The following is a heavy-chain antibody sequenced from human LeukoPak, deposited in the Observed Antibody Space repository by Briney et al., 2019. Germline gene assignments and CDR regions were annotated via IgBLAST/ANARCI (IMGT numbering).Heavy chain of an antibody. Sequence: PGGSLRLSCAASGFTFSDYYMSWIRQAPGKGLDWVSAIGSDGSTYYADSVKGRFTISRDNSKNTLYLQMNSLRGEDTAVYYCAKGRETSSWYNFDYWGQGTLVTVSS. V-gene: IGHV3-23*01. D-gene: IGHD6-13*01. CDR1: GFTFSDYY. J-gene: IGHJ4*02. CDR2: IGSDGST. CDR3: AKGRETSSWYNFDY.